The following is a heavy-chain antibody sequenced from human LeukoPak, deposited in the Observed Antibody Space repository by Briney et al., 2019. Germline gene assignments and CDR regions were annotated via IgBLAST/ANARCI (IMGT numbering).Heavy chain of an antibody. Sequence: PGGSLRLSCAASGFTFSSYWMHWVRHAPGKGLVWVSHINSDGSTTNYADSVKGRFTISRDNAKNTLYLQMNSLRAEDTAVYYCARGIGSGWYLDWGQGILVTVSS. CDR2: INSDGSTT. CDR1: GFTFSSYW. D-gene: IGHD6-19*01. CDR3: ARGIGSGWYLD. J-gene: IGHJ4*02. V-gene: IGHV3-74*01.